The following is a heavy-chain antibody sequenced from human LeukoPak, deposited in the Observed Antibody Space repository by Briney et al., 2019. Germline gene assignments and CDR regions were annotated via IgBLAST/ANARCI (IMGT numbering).Heavy chain of an antibody. J-gene: IGHJ6*03. V-gene: IGHV4-59*01. Sequence: SETLSLTCTVSGGSISSYYWSWIRQPPANGLESIGYIYYSGSTNYNPSLKSRVTISVDTSKNQFSLKLSSVTAADTAVYYCATGYYYYYMDVWGKGTTVTVSS. CDR2: IYYSGST. CDR3: ATGYYYYYMDV. CDR1: GGSISSYY.